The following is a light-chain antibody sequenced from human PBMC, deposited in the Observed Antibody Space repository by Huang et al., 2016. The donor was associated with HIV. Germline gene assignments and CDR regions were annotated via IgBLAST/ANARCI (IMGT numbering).Light chain of an antibody. CDR1: ESPVLSDGDVY. CDR2: KVS. J-gene: IGKJ2*01. V-gene: IGKV2-30*02. CDR3: MQGALWPPIT. Sequence: DVVMTQSPLSLSVTLGQPASISCMCSESPVLSDGDVYWNWLHQRPGPSPRRLIYKVSKRDAGGPDRFSGSGSGTNFILKISRVEAEDVGVYYCMQGALWPPITFGQGTNLEIK.